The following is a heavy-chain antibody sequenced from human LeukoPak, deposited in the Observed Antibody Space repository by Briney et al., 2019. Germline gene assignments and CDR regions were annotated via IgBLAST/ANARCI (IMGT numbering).Heavy chain of an antibody. J-gene: IGHJ4*02. D-gene: IGHD3-22*01. CDR1: GFTFSSYS. V-gene: IGHV3-21*01. CDR3: ARVSAYDSSGYYFDY. CDR2: ISSSSSYI. Sequence: PGGSRRLSCAASGFTFSSYSMNWVRQAPGKGLEWVSSISSSSSYIYYADSVKGRFTISRDNAKNSLYLQMNSLRAEDTAVYYCARVSAYDSSGYYFDYWGQGTLVTVSS.